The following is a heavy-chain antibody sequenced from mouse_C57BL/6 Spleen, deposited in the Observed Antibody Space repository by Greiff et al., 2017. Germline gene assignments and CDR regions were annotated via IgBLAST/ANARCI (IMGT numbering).Heavy chain of an antibody. Sequence: EVKLVESGGGLVKPGGSLKLSCAASGFTFSDYGMHWVRQAPEKGLEWVAYISSGSSTIYYADTVKGRFTISRDNAKNTRFLQMTSLRSEDTAMYYCARTAQAYFDYWGQGTTLTVSS. CDR2: ISSGSSTI. D-gene: IGHD3-2*02. J-gene: IGHJ2*01. CDR3: ARTAQAYFDY. CDR1: GFTFSDYG. V-gene: IGHV5-17*01.